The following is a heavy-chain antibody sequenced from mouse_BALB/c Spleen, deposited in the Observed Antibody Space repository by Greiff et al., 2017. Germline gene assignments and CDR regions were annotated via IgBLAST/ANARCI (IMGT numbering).Heavy chain of an antibody. Sequence: EVMLVESGGDLVKPGGSLKLSCAASGFTFSSYGMSWVRQTPDKRLEWVATISSGGSYTYYPDSVKGRFTISRDNAKNTLYLQMSSLKSEDTAMYYCARQRGNYVDYYAMDYWGQGTSVTVSS. CDR1: GFTFSSYG. D-gene: IGHD2-1*01. V-gene: IGHV5-6*01. J-gene: IGHJ4*01. CDR3: ARQRGNYVDYYAMDY. CDR2: ISSGGSYT.